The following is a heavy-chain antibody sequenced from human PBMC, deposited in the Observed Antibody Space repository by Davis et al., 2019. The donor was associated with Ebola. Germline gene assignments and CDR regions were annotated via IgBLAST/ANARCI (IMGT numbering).Heavy chain of an antibody. D-gene: IGHD6-19*01. Sequence: MPSETLSLTCAVSGGSISSSYWWSWVRQPPGKGLDWIGEIYHTGSTNYNPSLKSRVTISVDKSKNQFSLKLSSVTAADTAVYFCARDREWLVQGYFDYWGQGTLVTVSS. CDR3: ARDREWLVQGYFDY. J-gene: IGHJ4*02. CDR2: IYHTGST. V-gene: IGHV4-4*02. CDR1: GGSISSSYW.